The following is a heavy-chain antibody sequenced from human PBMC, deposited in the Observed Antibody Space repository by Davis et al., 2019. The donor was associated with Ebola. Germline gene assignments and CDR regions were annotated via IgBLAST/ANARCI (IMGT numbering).Heavy chain of an antibody. CDR1: GFTFDDYG. J-gene: IGHJ4*02. V-gene: IGHV3-15*01. CDR2: IKSKTDGGTT. Sequence: GESLKISCAASGFTFDDYGMSWVRQAPGKGLEWVGRIKSKTDGGTTDYAAPVKGRFTISRDDSKNTLYLQMNSLKTEDTAVYYCTTDGAAGGSGWEGYWGQGTLVTVSS. CDR3: TTDGAAGGSGWEGY. D-gene: IGHD6-19*01.